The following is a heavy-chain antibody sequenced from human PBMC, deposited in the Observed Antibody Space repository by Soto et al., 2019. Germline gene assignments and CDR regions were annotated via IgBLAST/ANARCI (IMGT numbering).Heavy chain of an antibody. V-gene: IGHV3-23*01. CDR2: ITSSGSGT. J-gene: IGHJ4*02. CDR1: GFTFTAYA. Sequence: EVQMLESGGGLVQPGGSLRLSCEVSGFTFTAYAMNWVRQAPGKGLEWVAGITSSGSGTFYADSVKGRFTISRANFRNTLYLELSTVREDDTAVYFCAKDLRNIGARPWFKCFDDWCQGTLVTVSS. D-gene: IGHD6-6*01. CDR3: AKDLRNIGARPWFKCFDD.